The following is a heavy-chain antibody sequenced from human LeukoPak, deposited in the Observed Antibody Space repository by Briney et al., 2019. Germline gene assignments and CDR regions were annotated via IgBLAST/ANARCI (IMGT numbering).Heavy chain of an antibody. CDR2: ISGSGDNT. CDR1: GFTVNSYA. V-gene: IGHV3-23*01. CDR3: ATWPGAWYGEDY. D-gene: IGHD3-10*01. Sequence: GGSLRLSCAASGFTVNSYAMSWVRQGPGKGLEWVSTISGSGDNTYYADSVKGRSTISRDNSQNTVYLQMNGLRAEDTAVYYCATWPGAWYGEDYWGQGTLVTVSS. J-gene: IGHJ4*02.